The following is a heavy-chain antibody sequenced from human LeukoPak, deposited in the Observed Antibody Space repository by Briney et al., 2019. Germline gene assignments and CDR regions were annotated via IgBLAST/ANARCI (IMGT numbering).Heavy chain of an antibody. CDR1: GFTFSSYA. CDR3: AKNSSGWYLNY. CDR2: ISGSGGST. Sequence: GGSLRLSCAASGFTFSSYAMSWVRQAPGKGLEWVSAISGSGGSTYYADSEKGRFTISRDNSKNTLYLQMNSLRAEDTAVYYCAKNSSGWYLNYWGQGTLVTVSS. V-gene: IGHV3-23*01. J-gene: IGHJ4*02. D-gene: IGHD6-19*01.